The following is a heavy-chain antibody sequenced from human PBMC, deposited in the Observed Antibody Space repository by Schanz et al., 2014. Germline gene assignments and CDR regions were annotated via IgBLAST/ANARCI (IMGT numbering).Heavy chain of an antibody. J-gene: IGHJ4*02. V-gene: IGHV3-7*01. CDR2: IIHDGSEK. CDR3: ARDKGGYYPFDY. Sequence: EVQLVESGGGLVQPGGSLRLSCAASGFSFNNYWMTWFRQAPGKGLEWVANIIHDGSEKFYVDSVKGRFTISRDNAKSSVYLQMNSLRAEDTAVYYCARDKGGYYPFDYWGRGTLVTVSS. CDR1: GFSFNNYW. D-gene: IGHD3-3*01.